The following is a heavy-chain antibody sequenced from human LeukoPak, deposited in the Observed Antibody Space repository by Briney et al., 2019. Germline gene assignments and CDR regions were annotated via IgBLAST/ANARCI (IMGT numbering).Heavy chain of an antibody. D-gene: IGHD3-22*01. CDR1: GGSISSSNW. CDR3: ARTTQSITMIVVVKGAFDI. V-gene: IGHV4-4*02. CDR2: INHSGST. Sequence: SGTLSLTCAVSGGSISSSNWWSWVRQPPGKGLEWIGEINHSGSTNYNPSLKSRVTISVDTSKNQFSLKLSSVTAADTAVYYCARTTQSITMIVVVKGAFDIWGQGTMVTVSS. J-gene: IGHJ3*02.